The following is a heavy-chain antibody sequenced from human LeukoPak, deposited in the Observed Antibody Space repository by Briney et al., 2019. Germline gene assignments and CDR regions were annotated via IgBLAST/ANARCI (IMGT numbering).Heavy chain of an antibody. CDR1: GFTFDDHG. Sequence: GGSLRLSRAASGFTFDDHGMHWVRQAPGKGLEGVSGISWSSGIIGYADSVKGRFTISRDNAKNSLHLQMDSLRAEDTALYYCAKDTGRPTDAITMEDNAFDIWGQGTMVTVSS. J-gene: IGHJ3*02. V-gene: IGHV3-9*01. CDR3: AKDTGRPTDAITMEDNAFDI. CDR2: ISWSSGII. D-gene: IGHD3-3*01.